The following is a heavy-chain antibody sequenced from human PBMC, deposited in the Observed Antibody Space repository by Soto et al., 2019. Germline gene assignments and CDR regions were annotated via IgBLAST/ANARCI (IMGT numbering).Heavy chain of an antibody. CDR2: ISGYNGNT. CDR1: GYTFSNYG. D-gene: IGHD5-18*01. V-gene: IGHV1-18*01. Sequence: ASVKVSCKASGYTFSNYGISWVRQGPGQGLEWMGWISGYNGNTHYEEKVQDRIKMTTDTSTSTTYLELRSLRSDDTAVYFCARDPGFGFGYSYAFAMDVWGQGT. CDR3: ARDPGFGFGYSYAFAMDV. J-gene: IGHJ6*02.